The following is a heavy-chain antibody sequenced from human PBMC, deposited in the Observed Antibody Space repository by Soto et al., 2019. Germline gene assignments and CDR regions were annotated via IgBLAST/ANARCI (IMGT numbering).Heavy chain of an antibody. D-gene: IGHD3-3*01. Sequence: PGESLKISCKGSGYSFTSYWIGWVRQMPGKGLEWMGIIYPGDSDTRYSPSFQGQVTISADKPISTAYLQWSSLKASDTAMYYCARQGPTTTIFGVVGGMDVWGQGTTVTVSS. CDR2: IYPGDSDT. V-gene: IGHV5-51*01. CDR3: ARQGPTTTIFGVVGGMDV. CDR1: GYSFTSYW. J-gene: IGHJ6*02.